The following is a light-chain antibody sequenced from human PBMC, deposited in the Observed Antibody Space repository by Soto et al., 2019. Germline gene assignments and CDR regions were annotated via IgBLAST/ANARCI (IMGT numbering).Light chain of an antibody. Sequence: EIVLTQSPGTLSLSPGERATLSCRASQSISSSYLAWYQQTPGQAPRLLIYGASSRATGIPDRFSGSGSGTDFTLTISRLETEDFAVYYCQQYGSSPRTFGQGPKVDIK. V-gene: IGKV3-20*01. CDR1: QSISSSY. CDR3: QQYGSSPRT. CDR2: GAS. J-gene: IGKJ1*01.